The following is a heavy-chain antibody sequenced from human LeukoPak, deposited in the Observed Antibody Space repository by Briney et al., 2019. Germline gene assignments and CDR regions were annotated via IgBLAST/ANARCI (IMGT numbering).Heavy chain of an antibody. CDR1: GFTFSTFG. V-gene: IGHV3-30*02. CDR3: AKPTSGGGNYGGYFDY. Sequence: GRSLRLSCAASGFTFSTFGMRWVRQAPGKGLEWVAFILYDGSNKYYADSVKGRFTISRDNSKNTLYLQMNSLRAEDTAVYYCAKPTSGGGNYGGYFDYWGQGTLVTVSS. D-gene: IGHD1-7*01. CDR2: ILYDGSNK. J-gene: IGHJ4*02.